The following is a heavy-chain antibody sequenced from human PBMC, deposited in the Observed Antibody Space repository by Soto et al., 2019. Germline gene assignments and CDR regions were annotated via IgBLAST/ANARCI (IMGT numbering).Heavy chain of an antibody. D-gene: IGHD2-8*01. V-gene: IGHV4-39*02. CDR2: IYYSGNT. J-gene: IGHJ4*01. Sequence: QLQLQESGPGLVKPSETLSLTCTVSGGSISSSSHHWAWIRQPPGKGLEWIGSIYYSGNTYHNPSLKSRVPISVDTSKNQFPPKLSSVTAADTSVYYCAREKNGQSHYWGHGTLVTVSS. CDR3: AREKNGQSHY. CDR1: GGSISSSSHH.